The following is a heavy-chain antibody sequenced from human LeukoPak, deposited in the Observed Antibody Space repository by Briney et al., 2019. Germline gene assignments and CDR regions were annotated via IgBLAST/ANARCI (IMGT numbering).Heavy chain of an antibody. V-gene: IGHV3-48*01. CDR2: ISSSSSTI. D-gene: IGHD3-9*01. Sequence: TGGSLRLSCAASGFTFSSYSMNWVRQAPGKGLEWVSYISSSSSTIYYADSVKGRFTISRDNSKNTLYLQMNSLRAEDTAVYYCAKTSQYYDILTGYFDYFDYWGQGTLVTVSS. CDR1: GFTFSSYS. J-gene: IGHJ4*02. CDR3: AKTSQYYDILTGYFDYFDY.